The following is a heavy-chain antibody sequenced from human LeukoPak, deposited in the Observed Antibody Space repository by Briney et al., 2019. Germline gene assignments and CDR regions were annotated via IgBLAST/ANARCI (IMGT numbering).Heavy chain of an antibody. V-gene: IGHV3-23*01. CDR2: ISGSGGST. CDR1: GFTFSSYA. CDR3: AKDLMGGDIVVVPAGLRGYYFDY. Sequence: GGSLRLSCAASGFTFSSYAMNWVRQAPGKGLEWVSVISGSGGSTDYADSVKGRFTISRDNSKNTLYLQMNSLRAEDTAVYYCAKDLMGGDIVVVPAGLRGYYFDYWGQGTLVTVSS. J-gene: IGHJ4*02. D-gene: IGHD2-2*01.